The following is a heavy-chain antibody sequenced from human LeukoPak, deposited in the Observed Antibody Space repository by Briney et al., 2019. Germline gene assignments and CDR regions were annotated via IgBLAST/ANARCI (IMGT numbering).Heavy chain of an antibody. CDR2: ISSSSSTI. J-gene: IGHJ4*02. CDR1: GYTFSSYS. CDR3: ARVGYSSSWYYFDY. Sequence: GGSLRLSCAASGYTFSSYSMNWVRQALGKGLEWVSYISSSSSTIYYADSVKGRFTISRDNAKNLLYLQMNSLRAEDTAVYYCARVGYSSSWYYFDYWGQGTLVTVSS. V-gene: IGHV3-48*01. D-gene: IGHD6-13*01.